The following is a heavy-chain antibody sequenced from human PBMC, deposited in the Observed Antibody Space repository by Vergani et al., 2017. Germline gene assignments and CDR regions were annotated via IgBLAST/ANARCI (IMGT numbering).Heavy chain of an antibody. V-gene: IGHV4-39*07. J-gene: IGHJ4*02. CDR1: GGSISSSSYY. Sequence: QLQLQESGPGLVKPSETLSLTCTVSGGSISSSSYYWGWLRQPPGKGLEWIGSIYYSGSTNYNPSLKSRVTISVDTSKNQFSLKLSAVTAADTAVYYCARSGRNYYERSGYYHASARRYYFDYWGQGTLVTVSS. D-gene: IGHD3-22*01. CDR2: IYYSGST. CDR3: ARSGRNYYERSGYYHASARRYYFDY.